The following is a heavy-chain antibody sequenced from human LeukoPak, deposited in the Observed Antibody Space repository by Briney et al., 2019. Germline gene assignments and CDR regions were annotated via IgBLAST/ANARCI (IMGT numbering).Heavy chain of an antibody. Sequence: GGSLRLSCAASGFTFSSYAMSWVRQAPGKGLEWVSAISGSGGSTYYADSVKGRFTISRDNSKNTLYLQMNSLRAEDTAVYYCAKDSGGYSSSSLWDYWGQGTLVTVSS. V-gene: IGHV3-23*01. CDR1: GFTFSSYA. CDR3: AKDSGGYSSSSLWDY. CDR2: ISGSGGST. D-gene: IGHD6-6*01. J-gene: IGHJ4*02.